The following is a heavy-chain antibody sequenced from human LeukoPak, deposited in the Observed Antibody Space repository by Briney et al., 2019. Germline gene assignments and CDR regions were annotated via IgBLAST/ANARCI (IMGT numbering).Heavy chain of an antibody. CDR3: ARLGEYCSSTSCYLEPVDY. Sequence: ASVKVSCKASGYTFTNYGISWVRQAPGQGLEWVAWISAYNGNTNYAQKLQGRVTMTTDTSTSTAYMELRSLRSDDTAVYYCARLGEYCSSTSCYLEPVDYWGQGTLVTVSS. CDR1: GYTFTNYG. J-gene: IGHJ4*02. CDR2: ISAYNGNT. V-gene: IGHV1-18*01. D-gene: IGHD2-2*01.